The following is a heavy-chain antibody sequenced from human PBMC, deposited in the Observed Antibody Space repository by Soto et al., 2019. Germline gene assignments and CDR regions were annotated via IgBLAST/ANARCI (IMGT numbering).Heavy chain of an antibody. CDR3: AKVSYGSGSYYPYFDY. J-gene: IGHJ4*02. V-gene: IGHV3-23*01. D-gene: IGHD3-10*01. CDR2: ISGSGGST. Sequence: EVQLLESGGGLVQPGGSLRLSCAASGFTFSSYAMSWVRQAPEKGLEWVSAISGSGGSTYYADSVKGRFTISRDNSKNTLYLQMNSLRAEDTAVYYCAKVSYGSGSYYPYFDYWGQGTLVTVSS. CDR1: GFTFSSYA.